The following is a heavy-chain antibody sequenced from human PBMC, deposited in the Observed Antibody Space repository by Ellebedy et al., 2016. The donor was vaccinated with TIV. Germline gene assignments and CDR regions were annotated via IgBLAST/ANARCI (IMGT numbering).Heavy chain of an antibody. J-gene: IGHJ4*02. Sequence: GGSLRLSXAASGFSVRRDFMTWVRQAPGKGLEWVSIIYSGGSIAYADSVKGRFTISRDNSKNTLYLEMNSLRAEDTAVYYCVRAPRGQYYFDYWGQGTLVTVSS. V-gene: IGHV3-66*01. D-gene: IGHD5-12*01. CDR1: GFSVRRDF. CDR2: IYSGGSI. CDR3: VRAPRGQYYFDY.